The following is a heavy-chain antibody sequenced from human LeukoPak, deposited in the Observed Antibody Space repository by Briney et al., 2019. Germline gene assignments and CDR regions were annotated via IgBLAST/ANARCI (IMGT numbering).Heavy chain of an antibody. CDR2: ISGSGGST. CDR1: GFTFSSYG. Sequence: GGSLRLSCAASGFTFSSYGMSWVRQAPGKGLEWVSAISGSGGSTYYADSVKGRFSISRDNSKNTLYLQMNSLRAEDTAAYYCARSGLNRFDYWGQGTLVTVSS. D-gene: IGHD2-15*01. V-gene: IGHV3-23*01. J-gene: IGHJ4*02. CDR3: ARSGLNRFDY.